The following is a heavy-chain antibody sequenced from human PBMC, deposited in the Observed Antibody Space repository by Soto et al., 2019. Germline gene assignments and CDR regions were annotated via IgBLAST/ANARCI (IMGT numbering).Heavy chain of an antibody. CDR1: GFTFSSYA. D-gene: IGHD2-2*01. CDR2: ISGSGGST. CDR3: AKDKDIVVVPAIPTAAAGLDY. J-gene: IGHJ4*02. V-gene: IGHV3-23*01. Sequence: GGSLRLSCAASGFTFSSYAMSWVRQAPGKGLEWVSAISGSGGSTYYADSVKGRFTISRDNSKNTLYLQMNSLRAEDTAVYYCAKDKDIVVVPAIPTAAAGLDYWGQGTLVTVSS.